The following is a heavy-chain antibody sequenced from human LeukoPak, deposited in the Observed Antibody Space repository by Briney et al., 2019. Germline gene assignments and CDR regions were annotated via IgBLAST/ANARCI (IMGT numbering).Heavy chain of an antibody. D-gene: IGHD1-26*01. CDR2: LRFDGSTQ. CDR1: GFTFSSSG. J-gene: IGHJ4*02. Sequence: GGFLRLSCTASGFTFSSSGMNWVRQAPGKGLEWVAFLRFDGSTQYYADSVKGRFTVSRDNSKNTLYLQMNSLRDEDTAVYYCATETRGSYSEYWGQGTLLTVSS. V-gene: IGHV3-30*02. CDR3: ATETRGSYSEY.